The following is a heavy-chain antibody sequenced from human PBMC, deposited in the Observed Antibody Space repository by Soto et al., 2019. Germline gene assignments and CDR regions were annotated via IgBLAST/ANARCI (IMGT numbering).Heavy chain of an antibody. CDR1: GGTFSSYA. D-gene: IGHD6-13*01. CDR3: ARGGRSSSWYASRKTVSSYYYYGMDV. J-gene: IGHJ6*02. V-gene: IGHV1-69*13. CDR2: IIPIFGTA. Sequence: SVKVSCKASGGTFSSYAISWVRQAPGQGLEWMGGIIPIFGTANYAQKFQGRVTITADESTSTAYMELSSLRSEDTAVYYCARGGRSSSWYASRKTVSSYYYYGMDVWGQGTTVTVS.